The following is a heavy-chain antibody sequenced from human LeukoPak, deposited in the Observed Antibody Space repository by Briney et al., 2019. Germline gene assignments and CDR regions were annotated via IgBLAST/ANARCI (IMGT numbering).Heavy chain of an antibody. CDR3: ARSIRFLEERGGGFDY. Sequence: PGGSLRLSCAASGFTFSSYAMHWVRQAPGKGLEWVAVISYDGSNKYYADSVKGRFTISRDNSRNTLYLQMNSLRAEDTAVYYCARSIRFLEERGGGFDYWGQGTLDTVSS. J-gene: IGHJ4*02. CDR1: GFTFSSYA. V-gene: IGHV3-30*16. CDR2: ISYDGSNK. D-gene: IGHD3-3*01.